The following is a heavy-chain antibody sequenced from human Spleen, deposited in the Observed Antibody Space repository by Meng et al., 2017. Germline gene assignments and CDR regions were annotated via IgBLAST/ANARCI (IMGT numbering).Heavy chain of an antibody. CDR1: GFTFSSYA. CDR3: AKDAVEMATMYLQIDAFDI. D-gene: IGHD5-24*01. V-gene: IGHV3-23*01. Sequence: GGSLRLSCAASGFTFSSYAMSWVRQAPGKGLEWVSAISGSGGSTYYADSVKGRFNISRDNSKNTLYLQMNSLRAEDTAVYYCAKDAVEMATMYLQIDAFDIWGQGTMVTVSS. J-gene: IGHJ3*02. CDR2: ISGSGGST.